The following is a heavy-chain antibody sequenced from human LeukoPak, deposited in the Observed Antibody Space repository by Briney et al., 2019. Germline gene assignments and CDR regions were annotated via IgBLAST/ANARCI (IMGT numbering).Heavy chain of an antibody. CDR3: ARGSSYDSSGYYDQSFDY. J-gene: IGHJ4*02. CDR2: ISSSSSYI. V-gene: IGHV3-21*01. D-gene: IGHD3-22*01. Sequence: GGSLRLSCAASGFTFSSYSMNWVRQAPGKGLEWVSSISSSSSYIYYADSVKGRFTISRDNAKNSLYLQMNSLRAEDTAVYYRARGSSYDSSGYYDQSFDYWGQGTLVTVSS. CDR1: GFTFSSYS.